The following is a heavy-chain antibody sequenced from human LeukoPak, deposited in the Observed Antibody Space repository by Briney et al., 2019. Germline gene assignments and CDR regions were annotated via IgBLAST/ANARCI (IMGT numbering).Heavy chain of an antibody. V-gene: IGHV3-11*01. D-gene: IGHD2-8*01. CDR1: GFTFSDYH. J-gene: IGHJ4*02. Sequence: GGSLRLSCAASGFTFSDYHLSWIRQAPGKGLEWVSYIIASGSHIYYADSVKGRFTISRDNAKNSLYLQMNSLRAEDTAVYYCARERMVYASFDYWGQGTLVTVSS. CDR3: ARERMVYASFDY. CDR2: IIASGSHI.